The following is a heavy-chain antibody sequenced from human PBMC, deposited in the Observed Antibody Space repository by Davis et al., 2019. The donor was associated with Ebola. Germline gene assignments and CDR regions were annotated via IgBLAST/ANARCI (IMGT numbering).Heavy chain of an antibody. CDR2: ISSSSSYI. CDR1: GFTFSSYS. CDR3: ARGATLTRDYFDY. V-gene: IGHV3-21*01. J-gene: IGHJ4*02. Sequence: GESLKTSCAASGFTFSSYSMNWVRQAPGKGLEWVSSISSSSSYIYYADSVKGRFTISRDNAKNSLYLQMNSLRAEDTAVYYCARGATLTRDYFDYWGQGTLVTVSS. D-gene: IGHD2-21*02.